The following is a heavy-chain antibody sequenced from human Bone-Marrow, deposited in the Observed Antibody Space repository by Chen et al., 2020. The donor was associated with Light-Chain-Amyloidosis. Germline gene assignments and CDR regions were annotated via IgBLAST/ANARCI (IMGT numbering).Heavy chain of an antibody. V-gene: IGHV3-73*01. Sequence: EVQLVESGGGLVQPGGSLRLACVASGFTFSDSGIHWGRQASGKGLEWLGRIRTKNSGYTTSYAAPVEGRFTVSRDDSKTTAYLQMDSLKIEDTALYYCVASHVIVGALESWGQGTLVIVSP. CDR2: IRTKNSGYTT. CDR1: GFTFSDSG. J-gene: IGHJ4*02. CDR3: VASHVIVGALES. D-gene: IGHD2-21*01.